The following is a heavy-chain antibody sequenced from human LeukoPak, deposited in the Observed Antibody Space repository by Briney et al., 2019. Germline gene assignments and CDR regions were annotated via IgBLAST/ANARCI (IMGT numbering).Heavy chain of an antibody. CDR3: ARRGVGASPFDF. J-gene: IGHJ4*02. CDR1: GDSIDSSTYF. D-gene: IGHD1-26*01. CDR2: IYHSGDT. V-gene: IGHV4-39*01. Sequence: PSETLSLTCTVSGDSIDSSTYFWGWLRQSPGKGLEWIATIYHSGDTFYTPSLQSRVTISVDIIKNQSSLKVNSVTAADTAVYYCARRGVGASPFDFWGQGTLVTVS.